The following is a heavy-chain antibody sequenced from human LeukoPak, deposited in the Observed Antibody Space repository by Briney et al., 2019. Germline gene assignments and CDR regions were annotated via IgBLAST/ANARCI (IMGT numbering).Heavy chain of an antibody. D-gene: IGHD3-22*01. CDR2: IRYDGNNK. CDR3: AKGSDYYDSSGYSH. Sequence: PGGSLRLSCAASGFTFSRNGMHWVRQAPGKGLEWVAFIRYDGNNKYYADSVKGRFTISRDNSKNTLYLQMNSLRVEDTAVYYCAKGSDYYDSSGYSHWGQGTLVTVSS. V-gene: IGHV3-30*02. CDR1: GFTFSRNG. J-gene: IGHJ4*02.